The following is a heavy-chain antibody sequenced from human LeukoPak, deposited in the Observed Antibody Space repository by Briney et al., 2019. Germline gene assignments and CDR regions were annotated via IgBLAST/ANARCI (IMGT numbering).Heavy chain of an antibody. CDR1: GFTFSSYS. D-gene: IGHD6-6*01. CDR2: ISSSSSYI. CDR3: ARADLYSSSSPYYFDY. V-gene: IGHV3-21*01. J-gene: IGHJ4*02. Sequence: GGSLRLSCAASGFTFSSYSMNWVRQAPGKGLEWVSSISSSSSYIYYADSVKGRFTISRENAKNSLYLQMNSLRAEDTAVYYCARADLYSSSSPYYFDYWGQGTMVTVSS.